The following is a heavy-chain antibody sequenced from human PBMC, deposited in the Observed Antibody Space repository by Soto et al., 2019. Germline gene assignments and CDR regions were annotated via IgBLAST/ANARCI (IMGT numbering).Heavy chain of an antibody. CDR3: ARLEWLSLAAWFDP. D-gene: IGHD3-3*01. CDR2: IYPDDSDT. J-gene: IGHJ5*02. V-gene: IGHV5-51*01. Sequence: GEFLKISCKGSGYSFTNYWIGWVRQMSGKGLEWMGMIYPDDSDTKYSPSFQGQVTFSADKSINTAYLQWSSLKASDTAIYYCARLEWLSLAAWFDPWGQGTLVTVSS. CDR1: GYSFTNYW.